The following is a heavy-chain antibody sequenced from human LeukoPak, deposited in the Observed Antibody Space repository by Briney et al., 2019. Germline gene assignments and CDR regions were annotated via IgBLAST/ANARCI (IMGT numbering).Heavy chain of an antibody. CDR3: ARERYCSSTSCYGLDAFDI. V-gene: IGHV3-21*01. CDR2: ISSSSSYI. J-gene: IGHJ3*02. Sequence: PGGSLRLSCAASGFTFSSYSMNWVRQAPGKGLEWVSSISSSSSYIYYADSVKGRFTISRDNAKNSLYLQMNSLRAEDTAVYYCARERYCSSTSCYGLDAFDIWGQGTMVTVSS. D-gene: IGHD2-2*01. CDR1: GFTFSSYS.